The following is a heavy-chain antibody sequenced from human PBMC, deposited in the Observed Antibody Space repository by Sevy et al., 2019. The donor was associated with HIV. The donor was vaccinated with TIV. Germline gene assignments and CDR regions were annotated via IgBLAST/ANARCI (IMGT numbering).Heavy chain of an antibody. CDR3: ARVGGGKHFDY. J-gene: IGHJ4*02. D-gene: IGHD3-16*01. CDR1: GLTFSDYY. V-gene: IGHV3-11*06. CDR2: ISSSSSYT. Sequence: GGSLRLSCAASGLTFSDYYMSWIRQAPGKGLEWVSHISSSSSYTNYADSVKGRFTISRDNAKNSLYLQMNSLRAEDMAVHYCARVGGGKHFDYWGQGTLVTVSS.